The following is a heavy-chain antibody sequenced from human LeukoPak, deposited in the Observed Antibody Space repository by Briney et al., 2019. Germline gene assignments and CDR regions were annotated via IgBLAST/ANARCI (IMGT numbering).Heavy chain of an antibody. J-gene: IGHJ4*02. CDR3: ARDPRKHSSSWSFDY. D-gene: IGHD6-13*01. V-gene: IGHV4-59*01. Sequence: PSETLSLTCTVPGGSISTYYWSWIRQSPGKGLEWIGYIYYSGSTNYNPSLKSRVTISVDTSKNQFSLKLSSVTAADTAVYYCARDPRKHSSSWSFDYWGQGTLVTVSS. CDR1: GGSISTYY. CDR2: IYYSGST.